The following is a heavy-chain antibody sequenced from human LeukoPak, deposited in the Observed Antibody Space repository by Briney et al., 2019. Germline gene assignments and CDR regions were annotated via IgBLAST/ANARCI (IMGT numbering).Heavy chain of an antibody. J-gene: IGHJ4*02. V-gene: IGHV4-39*01. CDR3: AGGVVGATRGYFDY. CDR2: IYYSGST. Sequence: SETLSLTCTVPGGSISSSSYYWGWIRQPPGKGLEWIGSIYYSGSTYYNPSLKSRVTISVDTSKNQFSLKLSSVTAADTAVYYCAGGVVGATRGYFDYWGQGTLVTVSS. D-gene: IGHD1-26*01. CDR1: GGSISSSSYY.